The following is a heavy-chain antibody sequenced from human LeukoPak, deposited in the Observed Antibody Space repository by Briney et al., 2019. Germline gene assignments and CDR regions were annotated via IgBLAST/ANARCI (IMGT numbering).Heavy chain of an antibody. Sequence: ASETVSLTCTVSGGSISSSSYYWGWIRQPPGKGLEWIGSIYYSGSTYYNPSLKSRVTISVDTSKNQFSLKLSSVTAADTAVYYCARDIRDIVVVPAAGYYYYHYMDVWGKGTTVTVSS. CDR3: ARDIRDIVVVPAAGYYYYHYMDV. J-gene: IGHJ6*03. CDR2: IYYSGST. D-gene: IGHD2-2*01. V-gene: IGHV4-39*07. CDR1: GGSISSSSYY.